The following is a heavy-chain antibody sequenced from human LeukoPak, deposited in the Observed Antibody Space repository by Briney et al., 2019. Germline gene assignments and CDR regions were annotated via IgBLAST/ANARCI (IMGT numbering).Heavy chain of an antibody. D-gene: IGHD2-15*01. CDR3: ARDQVGYCSGGSCSYYYYYMDV. J-gene: IGHJ6*03. V-gene: IGHV4-34*01. CDR2: INHSGST. Sequence: SETLSLTCAVYGGSFSGYYWNWIRQPPGKGLEWIGEINHSGSTNYNPSLKSRVTISVDTSKNQFSLKLSSVTAADTAVYYCARDQVGYCSGGSCSYYYYYMDVWGKGTTVTISS. CDR1: GGSFSGYY.